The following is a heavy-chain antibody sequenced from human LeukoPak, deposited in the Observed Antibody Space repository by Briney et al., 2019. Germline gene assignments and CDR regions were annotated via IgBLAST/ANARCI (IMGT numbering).Heavy chain of an antibody. D-gene: IGHD3-3*01. J-gene: IGHJ2*01. CDR3: AKGRGLSRGSAYDFWESWYFDL. V-gene: IGHV3-23*01. CDR1: AFTFSSYA. Sequence: PGGSLRLSCAASAFTFSSYAMSWVRQAPGKGLEWVSAISGSGGSTYYADSVKGRFTISRDNSKNTLYLQMNSLRAEDTAVYYCAKGRGLSRGSAYDFWESWYFDLWGRGTLVTVSS. CDR2: ISGSGGST.